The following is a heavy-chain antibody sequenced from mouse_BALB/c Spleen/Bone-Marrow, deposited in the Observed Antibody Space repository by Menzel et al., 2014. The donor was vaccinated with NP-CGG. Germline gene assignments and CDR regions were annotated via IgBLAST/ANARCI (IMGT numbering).Heavy chain of an antibody. V-gene: IGHV1-7*01. J-gene: IGHJ3*01. CDR1: GFPFTTYW. D-gene: IGHD2-14*01. CDR3: ARPYRYDKEFAY. Sequence: VQLQQSGAELAKPGASVKMSCKASGFPFTTYWMHWFKQRPGQGLEWIGYIDPSTGHTEYNQNFKDKATLTADKSSSTAYMQLSSLTSEDSAVYYCARPYRYDKEFAYWGQGTLVTVFA. CDR2: IDPSTGHT.